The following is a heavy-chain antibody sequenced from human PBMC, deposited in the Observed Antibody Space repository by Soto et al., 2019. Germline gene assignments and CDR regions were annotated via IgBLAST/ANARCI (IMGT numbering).Heavy chain of an antibody. Sequence: TLSLTCSVSGGSISSPESYWSWIRQHPGKGPEWIAFINFSGRTSYNPSLRSRVTISRDTSKNQFSLNLTSVTAADTAVYYCAKGGASSQWFAPWGQGTLVTVSS. V-gene: IGHV4-31*03. CDR1: GGSISSPESY. D-gene: IGHD2-15*01. CDR3: AKGGASSQWFAP. CDR2: INFSGRT. J-gene: IGHJ5*02.